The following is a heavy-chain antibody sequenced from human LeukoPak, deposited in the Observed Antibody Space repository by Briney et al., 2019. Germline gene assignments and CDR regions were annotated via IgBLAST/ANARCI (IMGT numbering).Heavy chain of an antibody. V-gene: IGHV3-21*01. D-gene: IGHD6-13*01. J-gene: IGHJ4*02. CDR1: GFXFSSFS. Sequence: GGSLRLSCAASGFXFSSFSINWVRQAPGKGLEWVSSISSSGSYIYYADSVKGRFTISRDNARNSLYLQMNSLRAEDTAVYYCARGLFTAAGASFFDYWGQGTLVHVSS. CDR3: ARGLFTAAGASFFDY. CDR2: ISSSGSYI.